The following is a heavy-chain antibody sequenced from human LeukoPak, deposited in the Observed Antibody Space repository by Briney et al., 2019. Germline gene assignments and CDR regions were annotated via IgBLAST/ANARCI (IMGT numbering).Heavy chain of an antibody. CDR2: INPSGGST. CDR1: GYTFTSYY. Sequence: GASVKVSCKASGYTFTSYYMHWVRQAPGQGLEWMGIINPSGGSTSYAQKFQGRVTMTRDTSTSTVYMELSSLRSDDTAVYYCARDLSRGYSGYDSGGLGYWGQGTLVTVSS. D-gene: IGHD5-12*01. V-gene: IGHV1-46*01. CDR3: ARDLSRGYSGYDSGGLGY. J-gene: IGHJ4*02.